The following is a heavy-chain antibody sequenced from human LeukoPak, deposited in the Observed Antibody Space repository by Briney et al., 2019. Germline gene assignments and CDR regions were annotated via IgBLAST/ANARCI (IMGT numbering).Heavy chain of an antibody. CDR3: AKSVRIEQQLVQVGY. J-gene: IGHJ4*02. CDR2: ISGSGGST. CDR1: GFTFSSYA. Sequence: GGSLRLSCAASGFTFSSYAMHWVSQAPGKGLEWVSAISGSGGSTYYADSVKGRFTISRDNSKNTLYLQMNSLRAEDTAVYYCAKSVRIEQQLVQVGYWGQGTLVTVSS. V-gene: IGHV3-23*01. D-gene: IGHD6-13*01.